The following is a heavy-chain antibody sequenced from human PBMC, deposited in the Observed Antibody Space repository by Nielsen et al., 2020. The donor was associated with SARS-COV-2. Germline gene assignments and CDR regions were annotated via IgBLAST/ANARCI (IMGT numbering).Heavy chain of an antibody. CDR1: GASISSGGYF. D-gene: IGHD5-12*01. CDR3: AREASGYDHYKYGMDV. Sequence: LSCTVSGASISSGGYFWSWIRQHPGKGLEWIGYIYFTGRTSYNPSLKSRVAMSVDTSKNQFSLDLKSVTAADTAVYYCAREASGYDHYKYGMDVWGLGATVTVSS. CDR2: IYFTGRT. V-gene: IGHV4-31*03. J-gene: IGHJ6*02.